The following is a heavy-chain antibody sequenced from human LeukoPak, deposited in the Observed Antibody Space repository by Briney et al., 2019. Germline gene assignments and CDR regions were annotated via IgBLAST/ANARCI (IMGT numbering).Heavy chain of an antibody. Sequence: ASVKVSCKTSGYTFTNYGIAWVRQAPGQGLEWMGWISAYNGNTNYAQKLQGRVTMTTDTSTSTAYMELRSLRSDDTAVYYCARVVPAAIRNWFDPWGQGTLVTVSS. J-gene: IGHJ5*02. D-gene: IGHD2-2*01. CDR2: ISAYNGNT. CDR3: ARVVPAAIRNWFDP. V-gene: IGHV1-18*01. CDR1: GYTFTNYG.